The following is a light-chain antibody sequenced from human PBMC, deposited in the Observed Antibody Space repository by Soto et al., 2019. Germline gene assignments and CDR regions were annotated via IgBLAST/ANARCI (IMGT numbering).Light chain of an antibody. Sequence: QSVLTQPASVSGSPGQSITISCTGTSSDVGDYNYVSWYQQHPGKAPKLMIYDVNNRPSGVSNRFSGSKSDNTASLTISGLQAEDEANYYCCSGRVFGGGTKLTVL. CDR1: SSDVGDYNY. V-gene: IGLV2-14*01. CDR3: CSGRV. J-gene: IGLJ2*01. CDR2: DVN.